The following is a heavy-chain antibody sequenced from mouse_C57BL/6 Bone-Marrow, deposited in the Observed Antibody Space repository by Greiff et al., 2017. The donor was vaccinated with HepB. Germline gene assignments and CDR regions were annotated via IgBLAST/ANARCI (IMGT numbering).Heavy chain of an antibody. V-gene: IGHV2-2*01. CDR1: GFSLTSYG. D-gene: IGHD2-5*01. CDR2: IWSGGST. Sequence: VQGVESGPGLVQPSQSLSITCTVSGFSLTSYGVHWVRQSPGKGLEWLGVIWSGGSTDYNAAFISRLSISKDNSKSQVFFKMNSLQADDTAIYYCARKGPYYSTFAYWGQGTLVTVSA. CDR3: ARKGPYYSTFAY. J-gene: IGHJ3*01.